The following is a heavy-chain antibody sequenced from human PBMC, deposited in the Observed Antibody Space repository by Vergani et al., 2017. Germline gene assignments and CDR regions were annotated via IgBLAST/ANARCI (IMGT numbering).Heavy chain of an antibody. V-gene: IGHV1-69*08. D-gene: IGHD2-21*02. Sequence: QVQLVQSGAEVKKPGSSVKVSCKASGATFRSNTISGVRQVPGQGLEWMGRIIPVLGKTKYAQDFQGRLTITADTSKSTAYMELTSLRSQDTAVYYCAGDPRGYGGDPEDYYYGMDVWGEGTTVSVSS. CDR3: AGDPRGYGGDPEDYYYGMDV. CDR2: IIPVLGKT. J-gene: IGHJ6*02. CDR1: GATFRSNT.